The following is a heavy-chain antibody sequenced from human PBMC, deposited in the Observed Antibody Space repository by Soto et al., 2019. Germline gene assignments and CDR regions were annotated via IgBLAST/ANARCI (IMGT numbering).Heavy chain of an antibody. V-gene: IGHV3-23*01. Sequence: GGSLRLSSAVPGFSLNSDALTWVRQALGKGLEWVSSISGSGGSTYYADSVKGRFTISRDNSKNTLYLQMNSLRAEDTAVYYFAIDQGARSYGLYAMAVRDHLPMSIDP. CDR2: ISGSGGST. CDR3: AIDQGARSYGLYAMAVRDHLPMSIDP. CDR1: GFSLNSDA. D-gene: IGHD5-18*01. J-gene: IGHJ5*02.